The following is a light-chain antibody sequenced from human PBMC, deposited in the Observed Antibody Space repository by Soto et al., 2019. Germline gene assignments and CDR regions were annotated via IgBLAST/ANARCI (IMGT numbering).Light chain of an antibody. V-gene: IGKV1-12*01. Sequence: DIQMTQSPSSVSASVGDRVTITCRASQDISSWLAWFQQNPGKAPKLLIYAASSLQIGVPSRFSGSGSGTDFTLTISSLQPEDYATYYCQQGNSFPLTFGGGTKVEIK. CDR3: QQGNSFPLT. CDR1: QDISSW. CDR2: AAS. J-gene: IGKJ4*01.